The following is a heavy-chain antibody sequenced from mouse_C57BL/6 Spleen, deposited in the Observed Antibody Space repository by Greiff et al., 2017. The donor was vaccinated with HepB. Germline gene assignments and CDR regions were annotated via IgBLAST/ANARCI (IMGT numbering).Heavy chain of an antibody. CDR1: GYTFTSYW. Sequence: QVQLQQPGAELVKPGASVKLSCKASGYTFTSYWMHWVKQRPGQGLEWIGMIHPNSGSTNYNEKFKSKATLTVDKSSSTAYMQLSSLTSEDSAVYCSARRYYYANYERHYYAMDYWGQGTSVTVSS. V-gene: IGHV1-64*01. CDR2: IHPNSGST. CDR3: ARRYYYANYERHYYAMDY. J-gene: IGHJ4*01. D-gene: IGHD2-1*01.